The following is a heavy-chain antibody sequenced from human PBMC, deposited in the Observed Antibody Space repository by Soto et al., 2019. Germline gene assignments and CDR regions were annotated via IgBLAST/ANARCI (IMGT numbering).Heavy chain of an antibody. CDR2: ISSSSSCT. D-gene: IGHD2-15*01. J-gene: IGHJ4*02. CDR3: AKDTTFLRSVVVVAANVY. Sequence: PGESLKISCAASGFTFSSYIMNWVRQAPGKGLEWVSSISSSSSCTYYADSVKGRFTISRDNSKNTLYLQMNSLRAEDTAVYYCAKDTTFLRSVVVVAANVYWGQGTLVTVSS. V-gene: IGHV3-23*01. CDR1: GFTFSSYI.